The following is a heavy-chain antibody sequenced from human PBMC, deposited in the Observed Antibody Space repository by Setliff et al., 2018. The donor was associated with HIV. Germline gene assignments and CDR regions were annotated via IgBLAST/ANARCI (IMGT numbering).Heavy chain of an antibody. J-gene: IGHJ4*02. V-gene: IGHV4-39*07. CDR2: IFYSGHT. CDR1: GGSISSSSYY. Sequence: SETLSLTCTVSGGSISSSSYYWGWIRQPPGKGLEWIGNIFYSGHTFYNPSLKSRVTISVDTSKNQFSLKLSSVTAADTAVYYCARGIAAAGRWGQGTLVTVSS. CDR3: ARGIAAAGR. D-gene: IGHD6-13*01.